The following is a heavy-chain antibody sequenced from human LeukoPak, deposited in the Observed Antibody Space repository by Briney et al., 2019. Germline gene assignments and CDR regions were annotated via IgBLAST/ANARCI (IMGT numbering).Heavy chain of an antibody. CDR2: IHPSGML. V-gene: IGHV4-31*03. J-gene: IGHJ4*02. CDR3: ARVGWELLWAYFDY. Sequence: LSLTCTVSGASFNSDDQYWNWIRQSPGKGLEWIGSIHPSGMLYNNPSLESRVTMSRDTSKNQFSLNLNSVTAADTAVYYCARVGWELLWAYFDYWGQGTLVTVSS. D-gene: IGHD1-26*01. CDR1: GASFNSDDQY.